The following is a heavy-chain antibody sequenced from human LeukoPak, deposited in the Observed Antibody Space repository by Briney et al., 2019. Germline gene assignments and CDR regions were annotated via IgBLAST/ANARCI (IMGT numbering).Heavy chain of an antibody. CDR2: IKKDGSDK. CDR3: ARDRYLDY. D-gene: IGHD1-14*01. J-gene: IGHJ4*02. V-gene: IGHV3-7*01. CDR1: GFTFSSYL. Sequence: PGGSLRLSCAASGFTFSSYLMSWVRQAPGKGLEWVANIKKDGSDKYYVDSVNGRFTISRDNAKNSLYLQMNSLRADDTDVYYCARDRYLDYWGQGTLVTVSS.